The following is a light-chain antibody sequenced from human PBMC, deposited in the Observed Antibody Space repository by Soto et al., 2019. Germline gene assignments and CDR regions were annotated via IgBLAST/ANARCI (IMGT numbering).Light chain of an antibody. CDR2: AAS. V-gene: IGKV1-9*01. CDR3: QQLDSYPLT. Sequence: IQVTQSPSSLSASVGDRVTITCRASQGITSYLAWYQQKPGKAPKLLIYAASALQTGVSSRFSGSGYETDFALTISNLQPEDFATYFCQQLDSYPLTFGGGTTVEF. J-gene: IGKJ4*01. CDR1: QGITSY.